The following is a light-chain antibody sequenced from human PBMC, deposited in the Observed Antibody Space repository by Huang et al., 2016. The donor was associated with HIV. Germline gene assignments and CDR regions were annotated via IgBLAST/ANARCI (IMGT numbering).Light chain of an antibody. CDR1: QNLFYSDGHNL. J-gene: IGKJ2*01. CDR2: LGS. V-gene: IGKV2-28*01. Sequence: EIVMTQSPLSLPVTPGQPASISFKSSQNLFYSDGHNLLDCYLQKPGQSPHLVVFLGSNRAPGVSDRCSGSGSGTDFTLEISRVEAEDVGVYYCMQGLQAPPTFGQGTKLEI. CDR3: MQGLQAPPT.